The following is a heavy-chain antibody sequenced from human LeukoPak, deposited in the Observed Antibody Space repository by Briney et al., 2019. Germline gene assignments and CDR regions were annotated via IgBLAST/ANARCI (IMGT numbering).Heavy chain of an antibody. D-gene: IGHD3-16*02. CDR1: GFSFGDYG. CDR2: ILFDGSST. CDR3: AKGYVWGSYRLCGFDS. Sequence: GRSLRLSCAASGFSFGDYGMHWVRQAPGKGLEWVAGILFDGSSTYYGGSVKGRFTISRDNSKNTLYLQMSSVRADDTAVYYCAKGYVWGSYRLCGFDSWGQGSLVTVSS. V-gene: IGHV3-30*18. J-gene: IGHJ4*02.